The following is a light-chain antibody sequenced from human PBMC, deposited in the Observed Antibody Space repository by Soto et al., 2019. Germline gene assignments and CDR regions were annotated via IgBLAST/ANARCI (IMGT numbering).Light chain of an antibody. J-gene: IGKJ1*01. V-gene: IGKV3-15*01. Sequence: EIVMKQSPATLSVSPWERATLSCMASQSVSSNLAWYQQKPGQAPRLLIYGASTRATGIPARFSGSGSGTEFTLTISSLQSEDFAVYYCQQYNNGPPGTFGQGTKVDI. CDR2: GAS. CDR3: QQYNNGPPGT. CDR1: QSVSSN.